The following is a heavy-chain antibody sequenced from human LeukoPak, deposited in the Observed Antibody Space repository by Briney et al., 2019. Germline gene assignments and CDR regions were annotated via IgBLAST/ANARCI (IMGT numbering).Heavy chain of an antibody. D-gene: IGHD2-15*01. CDR3: AKVDGRTYCSGGSCYANFDY. CDR1: GFTFSSYA. V-gene: IGHV3-23*01. CDR2: ISGSGGST. J-gene: IGHJ4*02. Sequence: GGSLRLSCAASGFTFSSYAMSWVRQAPGKGLEWVSAISGSGGSTYYADSVKGRFTISRDNSKNTLYLQMNSLRAEDTAVYYCAKVDGRTYCSGGSCYANFDYWGQGTLVTVSS.